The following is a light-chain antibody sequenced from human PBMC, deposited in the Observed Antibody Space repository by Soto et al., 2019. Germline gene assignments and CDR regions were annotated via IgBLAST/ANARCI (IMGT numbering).Light chain of an antibody. V-gene: IGKV3-20*01. CDR1: QSISSN. CDR3: QQYGTSGT. CDR2: GAS. Sequence: EIVMTQSPATLSVSPGESATLSCRASQSISSNLAWYQQKPGQAPRLLIYGASNRATGIPDSFSGSGSGTDFTLTISRMEPEDSAVYYCQQYGTSGTFGQGTKVDI. J-gene: IGKJ1*01.